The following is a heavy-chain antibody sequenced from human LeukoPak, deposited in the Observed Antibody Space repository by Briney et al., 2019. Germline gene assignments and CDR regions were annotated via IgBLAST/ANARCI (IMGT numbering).Heavy chain of an antibody. J-gene: IGHJ4*02. V-gene: IGHV3-48*02. CDR2: MNSDGSHI. Sequence: GGSLRLSCAASGFTFTDYSMNWVRQAPGKELEWVSSMNSDGSHIYHAGSVEGRFTISRDNARNPLYLQMNGLRDEDTAVYYCARGSFGVFDYWGQGILVTVSS. D-gene: IGHD3-10*01. CDR1: GFTFTDYS. CDR3: ARGSFGVFDY.